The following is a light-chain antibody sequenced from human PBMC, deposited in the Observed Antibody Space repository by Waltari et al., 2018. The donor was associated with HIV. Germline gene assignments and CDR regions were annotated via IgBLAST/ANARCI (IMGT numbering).Light chain of an antibody. V-gene: IGLV3-21*02. CDR2: DDS. CDR3: QVWDSTSDLRVV. J-gene: IGLJ2*01. CDR1: NLGTKS. Sequence: SYVLTQPPSVSVAPGQTARITCGGNNLGTKSLHWYQPRPGQAPVLVVYDDSDLPSVRFSGSISGNTATLTISTVEAGDEADYYCQVWDSTSDLRVVFGGGTELTVL.